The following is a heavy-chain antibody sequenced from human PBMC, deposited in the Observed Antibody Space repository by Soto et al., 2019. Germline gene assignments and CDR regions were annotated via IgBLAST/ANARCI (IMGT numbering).Heavy chain of an antibody. Sequence: SVKVSCKASGGTFSTHAIIWVRQAPGHGLEWMGGIIPISGTTYYTQKVQGRVTSTADEPTSTAFMELSSLKSEDTAVCCCARGYCSGGNCYSGMDVWGQGKRVTVSS. CDR2: IIPISGTT. V-gene: IGHV1-69*13. J-gene: IGHJ6*02. CDR1: GGTFSTHA. CDR3: ARGYCSGGNCYSGMDV. D-gene: IGHD2-15*01.